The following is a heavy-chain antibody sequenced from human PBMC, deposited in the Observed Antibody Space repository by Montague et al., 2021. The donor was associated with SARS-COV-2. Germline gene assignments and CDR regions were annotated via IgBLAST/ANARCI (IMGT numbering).Heavy chain of an antibody. D-gene: IGHD3-10*01. CDR1: GDSITKDY. V-gene: IGHV4-59*01. Sequence: SETLSLTCSVSGDSITKDYWNWVRQPPGKGLEWIGHILYGGTTDYNPSLTGRVNISADTSKNQFSLKLTSVTAADTATYYCTKEGYGSVTYGWFDPWGHGTLVTVSS. CDR2: ILYGGTT. J-gene: IGHJ5*02. CDR3: TKEGYGSVTYGWFDP.